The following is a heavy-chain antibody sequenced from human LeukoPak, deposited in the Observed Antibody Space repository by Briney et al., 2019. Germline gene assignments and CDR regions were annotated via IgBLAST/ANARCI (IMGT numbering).Heavy chain of an antibody. J-gene: IGHJ4*02. D-gene: IGHD2-8*02. Sequence: GRSLRLSCAASGFTFSSYWMHWVRQVSGKGLVWVARINPGGSSITYADSVKGRFTISRDNAKNTLYLQMDSLRAEDTGVYYCTRNQGYCTGGGCYIDYWGQGTLVTVSS. CDR3: TRNQGYCTGGGCYIDY. CDR2: INPGGSSI. V-gene: IGHV3-74*01. CDR1: GFTFSSYW.